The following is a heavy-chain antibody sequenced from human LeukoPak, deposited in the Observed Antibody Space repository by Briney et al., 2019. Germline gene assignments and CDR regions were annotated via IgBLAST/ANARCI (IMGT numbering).Heavy chain of an antibody. D-gene: IGHD6-19*01. V-gene: IGHV3-21*01. CDR2: ISSSSSYI. Sequence: GGSLRLSCAASGFTFSNSAMNWVRQAPGKGLEWVSSISSSSSYIYYADSVKGRFTISRDNAKNSLYLQMNSLRAEDTAVYYCARVWPSSGWYLWGQGTLVTVSS. CDR3: ARVWPSSGWYL. CDR1: GFTFSNSA. J-gene: IGHJ5*02.